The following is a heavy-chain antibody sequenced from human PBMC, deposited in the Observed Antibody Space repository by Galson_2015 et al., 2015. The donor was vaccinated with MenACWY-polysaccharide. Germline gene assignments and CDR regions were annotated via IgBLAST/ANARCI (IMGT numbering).Heavy chain of an antibody. D-gene: IGHD2-2*02. J-gene: IGHJ4*02. Sequence: SLRLSCAASGFSFSTSWVHWVRQAPGKGLVWVSRINSDGSGTSYADSVKGRFTISRDNAKNTVYLQMNSLRAEDTAVYYCARAGYCTSTSCYTSVRLWGQGTLVTVSS. V-gene: IGHV3-74*01. CDR3: ARAGYCTSTSCYTSVRL. CDR1: GFSFSTSW. CDR2: INSDGSGT.